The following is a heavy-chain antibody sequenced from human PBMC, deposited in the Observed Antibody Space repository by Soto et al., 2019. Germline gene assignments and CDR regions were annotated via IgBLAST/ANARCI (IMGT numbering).Heavy chain of an antibody. CDR1: GFTFSSYA. D-gene: IGHD3-16*01. CDR3: AKYVMGGDQRTSTSYYYGMDV. J-gene: IGHJ6*02. CDR2: ISGSGGST. Sequence: PGGSLRLSCAASGFTFSSYAMSWVRQAPGKGLEWVSAISGSGGSTYYADSVKGRFTISRDNSKNTLYLKMNSLRAEDTAVYYCAKYVMGGDQRTSTSYYYGMDVWGQGTTVTVSS. V-gene: IGHV3-23*01.